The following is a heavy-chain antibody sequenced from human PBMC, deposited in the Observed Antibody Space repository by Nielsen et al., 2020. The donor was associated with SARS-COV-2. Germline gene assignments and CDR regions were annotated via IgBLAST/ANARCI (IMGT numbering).Heavy chain of an antibody. CDR3: ASSRGYYYDSSGRRMDY. CDR1: GYSFTTYA. CDR2: INADNGNT. J-gene: IGHJ4*02. Sequence: ASVKVSCKASGYSFTTYAIHWARQAPGQRLEWMGWINADNGNTRYSQEFQGRVTLNRDKSTSTAYMELSSLRSEDTAVYYCASSRGYYYDSSGRRMDYWGQGTLVTVSS. D-gene: IGHD3-22*01. V-gene: IGHV1-3*03.